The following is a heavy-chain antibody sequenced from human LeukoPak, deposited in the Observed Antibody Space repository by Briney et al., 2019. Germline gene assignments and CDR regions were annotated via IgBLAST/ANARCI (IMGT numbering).Heavy chain of an antibody. D-gene: IGHD1-26*01. J-gene: IGHJ4*02. CDR1: GFDFNHVW. CDR3: TTGAPRAYSGSYSNC. V-gene: IGHV3-15*01. Sequence: PGGSLRLSCVASGFDFNHVWMSWVRQAPGKGLEWVGRIKSKADGVTTDYAAPVKGRFTISRDDSQNTLYLQMNSLKTEDTAVYYCTTGAPRAYSGSYSNCWGQGTLVTVSS. CDR2: IKSKADGVTT.